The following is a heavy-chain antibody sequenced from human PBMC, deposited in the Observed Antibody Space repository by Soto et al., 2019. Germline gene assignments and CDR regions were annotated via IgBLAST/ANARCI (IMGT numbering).Heavy chain of an antibody. D-gene: IGHD3-10*01. J-gene: IGHJ4*02. CDR2: ISGSSGGST. CDR3: AKVSRFPGGRRSLF. CDR1: GFTFSTYA. V-gene: IGHV3-23*01. Sequence: EVQLLESGGTLVQPGGSLRLSCAASGFTFSTYAMNWVRQAPGKGLEWVSYISGSSGGSTYYADSVKGRFTISRDNSKNTLFLQMNSLRVEDTAVFYCAKVSRFPGGRRSLFWGQGSLVTVSS.